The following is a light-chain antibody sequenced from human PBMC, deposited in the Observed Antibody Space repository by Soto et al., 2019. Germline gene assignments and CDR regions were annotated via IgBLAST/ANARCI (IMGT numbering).Light chain of an antibody. J-gene: IGKJ5*01. CDR3: QQYYTNPYT. V-gene: IGKV1-5*01. Sequence: DIRVTQSPPTLSASVGDRVTITCRASQTITTWMAWYQQKPGKAPKLLVYDASTLQSGVATRFSGSGSGTEFTLIISGLQPEDSATYYCQQYYTNPYTFGQGTRLEIK. CDR2: DAS. CDR1: QTITTW.